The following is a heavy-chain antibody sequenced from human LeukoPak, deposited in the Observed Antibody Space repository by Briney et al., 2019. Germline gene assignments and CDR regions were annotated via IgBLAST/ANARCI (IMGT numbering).Heavy chain of an antibody. V-gene: IGHV4-59*01. D-gene: IGHD5-18*01. Sequence: PSETLSLTCTVSGGSISSYYWSWIRRPAGKGLEWIGSIYYSGSTYYNPSLKSRVTISVDTSKNQFSLKLSSVTAADTAVYYCARTTEGGYTYGYSYYYYMDVWGKGTTVTISS. CDR2: IYYSGST. J-gene: IGHJ6*03. CDR3: ARTTEGGYTYGYSYYYYMDV. CDR1: GGSISSYY.